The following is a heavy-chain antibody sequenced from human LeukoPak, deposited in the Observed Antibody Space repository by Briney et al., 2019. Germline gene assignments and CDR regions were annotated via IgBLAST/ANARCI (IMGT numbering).Heavy chain of an antibody. Sequence: ASVKVSCKASGYTFTSYAMHWVRQAPGQRLEWMGWINAGNGNTKYSQRFQGRVTITRDTSASTAYMELSSLRSEDTAVYYCARDSERHPSGSYLGLDYWGQGTLVTVSS. J-gene: IGHJ4*02. CDR1: GYTFTSYA. D-gene: IGHD1-26*01. CDR3: ARDSERHPSGSYLGLDY. CDR2: INAGNGNT. V-gene: IGHV1-3*01.